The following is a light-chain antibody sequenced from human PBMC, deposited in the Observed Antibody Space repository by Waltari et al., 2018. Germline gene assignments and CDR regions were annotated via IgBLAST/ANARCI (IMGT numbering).Light chain of an antibody. V-gene: IGKV1-39*01. Sequence: DIQLTQSPSSLSASVGARVTLTCRASQSISSNLNWYQCKPGKAPNLLIYDASSLQSGVPSRFSGSGSGTDFTLTISSLQPEDFATYYCQQSYSTLPYTFGQGTKLEIK. CDR1: QSISSN. CDR2: DAS. CDR3: QQSYSTLPYT. J-gene: IGKJ2*01.